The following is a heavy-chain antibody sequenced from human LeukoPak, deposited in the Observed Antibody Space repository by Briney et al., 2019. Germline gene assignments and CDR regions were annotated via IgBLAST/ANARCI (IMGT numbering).Heavy chain of an antibody. CDR2: INPNSGGT. CDR1: GYTFTDYY. CDR3: VTLGATNFDY. J-gene: IGHJ4*02. D-gene: IGHD1-26*01. Sequence: ASVKVSCKASGYTFTDYYMHWVRQAPGQGLEWMGWINPNSGGTNYAQQFQGRVTMTMDTSISTAYMELSRLRSDDTAVYYCVTLGATNFDYWGQGTLVTVSS. V-gene: IGHV1-2*02.